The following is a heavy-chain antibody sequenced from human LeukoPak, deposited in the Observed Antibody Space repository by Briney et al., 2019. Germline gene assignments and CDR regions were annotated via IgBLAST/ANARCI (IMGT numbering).Heavy chain of an antibody. D-gene: IGHD3-3*01. J-gene: IGHJ5*02. V-gene: IGHV1-18*01. Sequence: ASVKVSCKASGYTFTSYGISWVRQAPGQGLEWMGWISAYNGNTNYAQKLQGRVTMTTDTSTSTAYMELRSLRSDDTAVYYCARGARGFGVVYNWFDPWGQGTLVTVSS. CDR2: ISAYNGNT. CDR3: ARGARGFGVVYNWFDP. CDR1: GYTFTSYG.